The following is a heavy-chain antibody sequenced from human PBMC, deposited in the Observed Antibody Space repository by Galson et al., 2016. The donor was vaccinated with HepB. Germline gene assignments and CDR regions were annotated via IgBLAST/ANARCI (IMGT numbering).Heavy chain of an antibody. J-gene: IGHJ4*02. CDR2: MSPKTGDT. Sequence: SVKVSCKASGYTFTTYDVNWVRQAPGQGLEWMGWMSPKTGDTGYAQIFQGRVTMTRDTSMSTAYMELFSLRSADTSVYYCARKFGDYIYYWGQGTLVTVTS. V-gene: IGHV1-8*01. D-gene: IGHD3-10*01. CDR3: ARKFGDYIYY. CDR1: GYTFTTYD.